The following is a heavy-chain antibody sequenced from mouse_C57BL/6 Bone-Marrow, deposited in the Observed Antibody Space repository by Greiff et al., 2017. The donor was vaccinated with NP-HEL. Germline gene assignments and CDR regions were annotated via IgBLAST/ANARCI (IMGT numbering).Heavy chain of an antibody. J-gene: IGHJ2*01. V-gene: IGHV1-80*01. Sequence: VQLQQSGAELVKPGASVKISCKASGYAFSSYWMNGVKQRPGKGLEWIGQIYPGDGDTNYNGKLKGKATLTADKSSSTAYMQLSSLTSEDSAVYFCAKDWNYFDYWGQGTTLTVSS. D-gene: IGHD4-1*01. CDR1: GYAFSSYW. CDR2: IYPGDGDT. CDR3: AKDWNYFDY.